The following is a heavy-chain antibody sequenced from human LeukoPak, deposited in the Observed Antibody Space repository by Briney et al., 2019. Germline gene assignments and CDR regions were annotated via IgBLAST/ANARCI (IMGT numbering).Heavy chain of an antibody. Sequence: RGSLRLSRAASGFTFSSYSMNWVRQAPGKGLEWVSSISIRSSYIYYADSVKGRFTISIDNAKNSLYLQMNILRAETTPVYFFARVNFGWLSAFDIWGQRTMVTVSS. J-gene: IGHJ3*02. V-gene: IGHV3-21*01. CDR1: GFTFSSYS. CDR2: ISIRSSYI. CDR3: ARVNFGWLSAFDI. D-gene: IGHD3-9*01.